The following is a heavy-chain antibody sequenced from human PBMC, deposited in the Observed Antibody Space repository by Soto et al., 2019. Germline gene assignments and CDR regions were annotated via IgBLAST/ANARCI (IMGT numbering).Heavy chain of an antibody. CDR3: ARDVGATSKPYYFDY. J-gene: IGHJ4*02. CDR2: ISAYNGNT. D-gene: IGHD1-26*01. V-gene: IGHV1-18*04. Sequence: ASVKVSCKASGYTFTSYGISWVRQAPGQGLEWMGWISAYNGNTNYAQKLQGRVTMTTDTSTSTAYMELRSLRSDDTAVYYCARDVGATSKPYYFDYWGQGTLVSVSS. CDR1: GYTFTSYG.